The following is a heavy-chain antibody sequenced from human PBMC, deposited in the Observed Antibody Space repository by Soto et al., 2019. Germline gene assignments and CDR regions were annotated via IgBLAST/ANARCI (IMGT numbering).Heavy chain of an antibody. CDR2: INHTGST. Sequence: SETLSLTCDVYGGSFSGYYWTWIRQSPGKGLEWIGEINHTGSTNYNPSLKSRVTISVDASKNQFSLKLSSVTAADAAVYYCARPRKWLQYLDYWGQGTLVTVSS. D-gene: IGHD2-8*01. J-gene: IGHJ4*02. V-gene: IGHV4-34*01. CDR3: ARPRKWLQYLDY. CDR1: GGSFSGYY.